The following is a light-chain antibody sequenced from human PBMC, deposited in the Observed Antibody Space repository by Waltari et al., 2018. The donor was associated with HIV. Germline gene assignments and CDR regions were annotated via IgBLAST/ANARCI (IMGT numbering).Light chain of an antibody. CDR2: AAS. CDR1: QGISNW. V-gene: IGKV1-12*01. Sequence: DIQMTQSPSSVSASIGDRVPITCRASQGISNWLAWYQQKAGTAPKLLIYAASILESGVPSTFSGSGSETYFTLTISSLQPEDFATYFCQQGNSFPYTFGQGTNLEIK. J-gene: IGKJ2*01. CDR3: QQGNSFPYT.